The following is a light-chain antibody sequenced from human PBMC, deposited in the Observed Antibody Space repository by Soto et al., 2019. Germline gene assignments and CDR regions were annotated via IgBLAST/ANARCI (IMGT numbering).Light chain of an antibody. J-gene: IGKJ4*01. V-gene: IGKV3-11*01. CDR1: QTVSSY. CDR2: DAS. Sequence: EIVLTQSPATLSLSPGERATLSCRASQTVSSYLAWYQQKPGQAPRLLIYDASNRATGIPARFSGSGSGTDFTLTISPLEPEDFAVYYCQHRSNWPLTFGGGTKVEIK. CDR3: QHRSNWPLT.